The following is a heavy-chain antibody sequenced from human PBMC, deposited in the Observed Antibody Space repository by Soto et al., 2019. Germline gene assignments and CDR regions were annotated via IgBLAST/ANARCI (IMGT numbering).Heavy chain of an antibody. CDR1: GGTFSTYT. D-gene: IGHD3-22*01. CDR2: IIPIIGII. V-gene: IGHV1-69*04. J-gene: IGHJ5*02. CDR3: AGDPDSHYNDSHAYSYS. Sequence: GASVKASCKASGGTFSTYTITWVRQAPGQGLEWMGRIIPIIGIINYAQKFQGRVTITADKFTGTAYMELTRLRSDDTAVYYCAGDPDSHYNDSHAYSYSWGQGTLVTVSS.